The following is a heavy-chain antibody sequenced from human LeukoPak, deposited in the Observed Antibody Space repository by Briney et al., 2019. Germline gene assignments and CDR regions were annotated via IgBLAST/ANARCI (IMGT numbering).Heavy chain of an antibody. V-gene: IGHV3-23*01. CDR1: GFTFSSYA. CDR2: ISGSGGST. Sequence: GGSLRLSCAASGFTFSSYAMSWVRQAPGKGLEWVSAISGSGGSTYYADSVKGRFTISRDNSKNTLYLQMNSLRAEDTAVYYCAKYLPDDDFWSGYYAYYYYYYMDVWGKGTTVTVSS. J-gene: IGHJ6*03. D-gene: IGHD3-3*01. CDR3: AKYLPDDDFWSGYYAYYYYYYMDV.